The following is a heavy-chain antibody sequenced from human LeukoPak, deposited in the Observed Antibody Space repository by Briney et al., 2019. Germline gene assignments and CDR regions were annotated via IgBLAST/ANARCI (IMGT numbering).Heavy chain of an antibody. J-gene: IGHJ5*02. CDR2: ILPILGIA. CDR3: ARALAAWEVATTTILPRLDP. D-gene: IGHD5-12*01. Sequence: GASVKVSCKASEGTFSSYAMSWVRQAPGQGLRWMGRILPILGIANYAQKFQGRVTITADKSTSTGYMELSSLRSEDTAVYYCARALAAWEVATTTILPRLDPCGQGTLVTVSS. CDR1: EGTFSSYA. V-gene: IGHV1-69*04.